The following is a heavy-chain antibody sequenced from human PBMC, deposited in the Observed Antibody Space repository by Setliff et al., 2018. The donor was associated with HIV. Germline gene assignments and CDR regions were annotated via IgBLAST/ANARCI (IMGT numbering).Heavy chain of an antibody. Sequence: ASVKVSCKASGYTFTSCFMHWVRQAPGQGLEYIGIINPSDGTTAYVERFQGRVSMTSDTSTSTVYMEMSNLRSEDTAIYYCVKEYHTEVTDTRVANYFDYWGQGTLVTV. CDR1: GYTFTSCF. D-gene: IGHD4-4*01. CDR2: INPSDGTT. CDR3: VKEYHTEVTDTRVANYFDY. V-gene: IGHV1-46*01. J-gene: IGHJ4*02.